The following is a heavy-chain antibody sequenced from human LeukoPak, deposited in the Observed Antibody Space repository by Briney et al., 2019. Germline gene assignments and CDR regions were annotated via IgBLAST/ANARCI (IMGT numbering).Heavy chain of an antibody. CDR2: IYWDDDK. Sequence: KESGPTLVKPTQTLTVTCTFSGFSLSTSEVGVGWIRQPPGKALEWLALIYWDDDKRYSPSLKSRLTITKDTSKNQVVLTMTNMDPVDTATYYCARDDILTGYYDYWGQGTLVTVSS. CDR3: ARDDILTGYYDY. D-gene: IGHD3-9*01. CDR1: GFSLSTSEVG. V-gene: IGHV2-5*02. J-gene: IGHJ4*02.